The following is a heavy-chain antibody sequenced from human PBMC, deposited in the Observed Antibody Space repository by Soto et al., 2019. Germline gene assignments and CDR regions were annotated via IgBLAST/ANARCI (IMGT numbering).Heavy chain of an antibody. Sequence: QMQLVQSGPEVKKPGTSVKVSCKASGFTFTSSAMQWVRQARGQRLEWIGWIVVGSGNTNYAQKFQERVTIARDIPTSTAYMELSSLRSEDTAVYYCAADSQIAAAGIDAFDIWGQGTMVTVSS. J-gene: IGHJ3*02. CDR3: AADSQIAAAGIDAFDI. CDR1: GFTFTSSA. D-gene: IGHD6-13*01. V-gene: IGHV1-58*02. CDR2: IVVGSGNT.